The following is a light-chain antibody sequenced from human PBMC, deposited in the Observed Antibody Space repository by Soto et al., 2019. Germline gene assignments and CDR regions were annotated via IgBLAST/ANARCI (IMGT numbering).Light chain of an antibody. V-gene: IGKV3-20*01. J-gene: IGKJ1*01. CDR3: QQYGGSVQT. Sequence: GTLSLSPGERATLSCRASQSVGSNYLAWYQQRPGQPPNLLIFGASHRAPDIPDRFSGSGSGTDFTLTISRLEPEDFAVYYCQQYGGSVQTFGQGTKVEIK. CDR1: QSVGSNY. CDR2: GAS.